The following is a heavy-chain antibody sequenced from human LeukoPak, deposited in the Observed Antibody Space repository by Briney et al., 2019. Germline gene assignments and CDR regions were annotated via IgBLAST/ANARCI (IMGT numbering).Heavy chain of an antibody. V-gene: IGHV4-59*01. J-gene: IGHJ1*01. D-gene: IGHD2-21*02. CDR2: IYYSGST. CDR1: GGSISSYY. Sequence: SETLSLTCTVSGGSISSYYWSWIRQPPGKGLEWIGYIYYSGSTNYNPSLKSRVTISVDTSKNQFSLKLSSVTAADTAVYYCARGSYCGGDCYSLQHWGQGTLVTVSS. CDR3: ARGSYCGGDCYSLQH.